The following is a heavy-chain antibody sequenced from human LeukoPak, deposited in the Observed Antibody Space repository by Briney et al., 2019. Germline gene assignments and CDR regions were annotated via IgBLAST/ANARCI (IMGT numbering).Heavy chain of an antibody. CDR3: ASLRNPGDCSGGSCSLPYFDY. J-gene: IGHJ4*02. CDR1: GGSISSYY. Sequence: SETLSLTCTVSGGSISSYYWSWIPQPPGKGLEWIGYIYYSGSTNYNPSLKSRVTISVDTSKNQFSLKLSSVTAADTAVYYCASLRNPGDCSGGSCSLPYFDYWGQGTLVTVSS. V-gene: IGHV4-59*01. CDR2: IYYSGST. D-gene: IGHD2-15*01.